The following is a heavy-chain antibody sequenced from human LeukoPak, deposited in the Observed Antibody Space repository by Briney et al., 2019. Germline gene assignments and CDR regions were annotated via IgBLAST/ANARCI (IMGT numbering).Heavy chain of an antibody. CDR2: ISNSGRSI. CDR3: ATERQGSSGWYYFDY. D-gene: IGHD6-19*01. V-gene: IGHV3-48*01. J-gene: IGHJ4*02. CDR1: GFAFSTFI. Sequence: GGSLRLSCAASGFAFSTFIMNWVRQAPGKGLEWVSYISNSGRSINYADSVKGRFTISRDNAKNSLYLQMNSLRAEDTAVYYCATERQGSSGWYYFDYWGQGTLVTFSS.